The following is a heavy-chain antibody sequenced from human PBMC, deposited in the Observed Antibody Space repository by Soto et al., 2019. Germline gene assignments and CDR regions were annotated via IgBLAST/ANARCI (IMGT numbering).Heavy chain of an antibody. Sequence: QVQLVQSGAEVKKPGSSVKGSCKASGGTFSSYAISWVRQAPGQGLEWMGGIIPIFGTANYAQKFQGRVTIAADEATSTAYMKLRSLRYADTAVYYCARGYNWNYDYGCQGTLVTASS. J-gene: IGHJ4*02. CDR2: IIPIFGTA. CDR3: ARGYNWNYDY. CDR1: GGTFSSYA. D-gene: IGHD1-7*01. V-gene: IGHV1-69*01.